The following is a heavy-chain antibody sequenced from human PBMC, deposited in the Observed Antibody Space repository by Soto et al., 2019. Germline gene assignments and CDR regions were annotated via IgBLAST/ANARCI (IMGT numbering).Heavy chain of an antibody. J-gene: IGHJ4*02. Sequence: QLQLQESGSGLVKPLQTLSLTCAVSGGSISSGGYSWSWIRQPPGKGLEWIGYIYHSGNTYYNPSFKRRVTISVDRSKNQFSLPLSSVTAADTAVYYCARGPPHHYWGQGTLVTVSS. V-gene: IGHV4-30-2*01. CDR2: IYHSGNT. CDR3: ARGPPHHY. CDR1: GGSISSGGYS.